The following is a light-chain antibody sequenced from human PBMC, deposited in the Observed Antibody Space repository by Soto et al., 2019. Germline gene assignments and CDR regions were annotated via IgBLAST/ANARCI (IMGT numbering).Light chain of an antibody. V-gene: IGKV3-20*01. Sequence: DIVLTQSPGTLYLSPGERAILSCRASQSVSSTSLAWYQQRPGQAPRLLIYHVSSRANGIPDRFIGSGSGTDFTLTISTLEPEDFAVYYCQQYGTSSLTFGGGTRVEI. CDR3: QQYGTSSLT. J-gene: IGKJ4*01. CDR1: QSVSSTS. CDR2: HVS.